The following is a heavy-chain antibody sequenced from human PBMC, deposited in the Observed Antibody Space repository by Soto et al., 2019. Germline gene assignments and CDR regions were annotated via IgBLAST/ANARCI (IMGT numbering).Heavy chain of an antibody. Sequence: SETLSLTCSVSGCSMSSGGYSWSWIPQPPGKGLEWIGYIYHSGSTYYNPSLKSRVTISVDRSKNQFALKLSSVTAADTAVYYCGRARGGYSYGYDYWGQGTLVTVSS. CDR1: GCSMSSGGYS. D-gene: IGHD5-18*01. V-gene: IGHV4-30-2*01. CDR3: GRARGGYSYGYDY. J-gene: IGHJ4*02. CDR2: IYHSGST.